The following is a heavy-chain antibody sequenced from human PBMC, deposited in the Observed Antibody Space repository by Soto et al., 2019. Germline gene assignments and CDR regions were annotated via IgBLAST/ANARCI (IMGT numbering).Heavy chain of an antibody. CDR2: IYNSGST. CDR3: ARVDGITSRYSYYGMDV. Sequence: PSETLSLTCTVSGDSISSYYWSWIRQSPGKGLEWIGYIYNSGSTNYNPSLKSRVTISVDTSKNQFSLNLSYVTAADTAVYYCARVDGITSRYSYYGMDVWGQGTTVTVSS. CDR1: GDSISSYY. V-gene: IGHV4-59*01. D-gene: IGHD1-20*01. J-gene: IGHJ6*02.